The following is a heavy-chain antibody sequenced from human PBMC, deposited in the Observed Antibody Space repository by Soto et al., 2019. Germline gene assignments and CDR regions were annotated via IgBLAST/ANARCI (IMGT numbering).Heavy chain of an antibody. J-gene: IGHJ5*02. CDR1: GFTVSSNY. D-gene: IGHD6-6*01. CDR2: IYSGGST. CDR3: ARGRSIAARRTRDNWFDP. V-gene: IGHV3-53*01. Sequence: GGSLRLSCAASGFTVSSNYMSWVRQAPGKGLEWVSVIYSGGSTYYADSVKGRFTISRDNSKNTLYLQMNSLRAEDTAVYYCARGRSIAARRTRDNWFDPWGQGTLVTVSS.